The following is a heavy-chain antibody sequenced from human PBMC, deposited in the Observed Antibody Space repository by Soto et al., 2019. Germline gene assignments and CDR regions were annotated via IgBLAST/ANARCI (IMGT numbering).Heavy chain of an antibody. Sequence: ASVQVPCKASVYTFTSYGISWVRQAPGQRLEWMGWISADNGNTKYAQKFQGRVTITRDTSASTAYMELSSLRSEDTAVYYCARAVAVAADFDYWGQGTLVTVSS. CDR3: ARAVAVAADFDY. J-gene: IGHJ4*02. CDR1: VYTFTSYG. D-gene: IGHD6-19*01. V-gene: IGHV1-18*01. CDR2: ISADNGNT.